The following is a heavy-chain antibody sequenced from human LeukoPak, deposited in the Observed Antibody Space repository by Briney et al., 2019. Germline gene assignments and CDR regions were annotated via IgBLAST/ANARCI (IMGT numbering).Heavy chain of an antibody. J-gene: IGHJ6*02. D-gene: IGHD6-6*01. CDR2: IYYSGST. Sequence: SETLSLTCTVSGGSISSYYWSWIRQPPGKGLEWIGYIYYSGSTNYNPSLKSRVTISVDTSKNQFSPKLSSVTAADTAVYYCARLKGVKQLERYYYYGMDVWGQGTTVTVSS. CDR1: GGSISSYY. V-gene: IGHV4-59*08. CDR3: ARLKGVKQLERYYYYGMDV.